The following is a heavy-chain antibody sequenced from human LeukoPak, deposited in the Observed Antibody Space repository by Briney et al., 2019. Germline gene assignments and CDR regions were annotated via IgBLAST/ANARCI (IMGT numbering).Heavy chain of an antibody. CDR3: ARCSGEMGYYFEYYGMDV. D-gene: IGHD3-10*02. CDR1: GFTFSSYA. CDR2: ISATGGSI. Sequence: PGGSLRLSCAASGFTFSSYAMSWVRQAPGKGLEWVSTISATGGSIYYADSVRGRLIISRDNSKNTLYLQMNSLRAEGTAVYYCARCSGEMGYYFEYYGMDVWGQGTTVTVSS. V-gene: IGHV3-23*01. J-gene: IGHJ6*02.